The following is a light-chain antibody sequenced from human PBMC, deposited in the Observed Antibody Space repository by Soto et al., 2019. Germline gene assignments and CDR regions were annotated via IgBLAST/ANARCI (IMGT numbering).Light chain of an antibody. J-gene: IGKJ4*01. V-gene: IGKV3-11*01. Sequence: EIVLTQSPATLSLSPGDRATLSCRASQSLTNNLVWYQQKAGQAPRRLIYDASNRAAGIPARFSGSGSGTDFTLTISSLEPEDFAVYYCQQRINWPLTFGGGTKVEIK. CDR3: QQRINWPLT. CDR1: QSLTNN. CDR2: DAS.